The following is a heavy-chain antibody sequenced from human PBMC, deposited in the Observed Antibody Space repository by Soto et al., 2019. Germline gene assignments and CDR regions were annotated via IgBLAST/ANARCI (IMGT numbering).Heavy chain of an antibody. Sequence: GGSLRLSCAASGFTFSSYSMNWVRQAPGKGLEWVSYISISSSTIYYADSVKGRFTISRDNAKNSLYLQMNSLRDEDTAVYYCAREDSSGSLGFDYWGQGTLVTVSS. CDR2: ISISSSTI. CDR3: AREDSSGSLGFDY. V-gene: IGHV3-48*02. CDR1: GFTFSSYS. J-gene: IGHJ4*02. D-gene: IGHD3-22*01.